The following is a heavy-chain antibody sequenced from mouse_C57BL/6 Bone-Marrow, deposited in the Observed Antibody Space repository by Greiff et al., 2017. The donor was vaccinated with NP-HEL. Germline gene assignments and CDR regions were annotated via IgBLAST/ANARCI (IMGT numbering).Heavy chain of an antibody. CDR2: IYPRSGNT. D-gene: IGHD1-1*01. J-gene: IGHJ1*03. V-gene: IGHV1-81*01. Sequence: VQLQQSGAELARPGASVKLSCKASGYTFTSYGISWVKQRTGQGLEWIGGIYPRSGNTYDNETFKGKATLTAAKSSSTAYMELRSLTSEYSAVYFWARDYYGSSYWYFDVWGTGTTVTVSS. CDR3: ARDYYGSSYWYFDV. CDR1: GYTFTSYG.